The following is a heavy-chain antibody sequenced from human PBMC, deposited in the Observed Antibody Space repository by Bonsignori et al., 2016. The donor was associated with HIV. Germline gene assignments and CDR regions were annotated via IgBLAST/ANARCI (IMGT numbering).Heavy chain of an antibody. D-gene: IGHD3-10*01. CDR1: GFTFSSYA. CDR3: ARDSVYYGSGRGDWDY. CDR2: ISYDGSNK. J-gene: IGHJ4*02. Sequence: GGSLRLSCAASGFTFSSYAMHWVRQAPGKGLEWVAVISYDGSNKYYADSVKGRFTISRDNSKNTLYLQMNSLRAEDTAVYYCARDSVYYGSGRGDWDYWGQGTLVTVSS. V-gene: IGHV3-30-3*01.